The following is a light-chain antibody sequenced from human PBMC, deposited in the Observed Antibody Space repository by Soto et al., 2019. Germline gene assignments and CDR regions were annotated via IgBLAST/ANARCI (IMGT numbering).Light chain of an antibody. J-gene: IGLJ2*01. CDR1: SSDVGGYNY. CDR3: SSYAGSNNV. Sequence: QSALTQPPSASGSPGQSVTISCTGTSSDVGGYNYVSWYQQYPGKAPKLMIYEVSKRPSGVPDRFSGSKSGNTASLTVSGRQAEDEADYYCSSYAGSNNVFGGGTQLTVL. V-gene: IGLV2-8*01. CDR2: EVS.